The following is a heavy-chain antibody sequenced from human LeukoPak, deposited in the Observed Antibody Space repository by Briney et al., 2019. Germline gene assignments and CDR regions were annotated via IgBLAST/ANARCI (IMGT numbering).Heavy chain of an antibody. CDR2: ISSSSSTI. CDR3: ARGPPPYDILTGYYP. D-gene: IGHD3-9*01. J-gene: IGHJ5*02. Sequence: GGSLRLSCAASGFTFSSYSMNWVRQAPGKGLEWVSYISSSSSTIYYADSVKGRFTISRDNAKNSLYLQMNSLRAEDTAVYYCARGPPPYDILTGYYPWGQGTLVTVSS. V-gene: IGHV3-48*01. CDR1: GFTFSSYS.